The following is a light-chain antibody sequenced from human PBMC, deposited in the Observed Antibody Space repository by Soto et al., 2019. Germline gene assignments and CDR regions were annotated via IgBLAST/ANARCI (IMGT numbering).Light chain of an antibody. CDR3: HQRYLGPPIT. CDR2: DFS. Sequence: VVLTQSPATLSLSPGERATLSSRASQSVDRYLAWYQQKPCEAPRLLIYDFSKRATGILPSFSGCRSATAFSLTISSLETDDFAVYYCHQRYLGPPITFVQGTGLESK. J-gene: IGKJ5*01. V-gene: IGKV3-11*01. CDR1: QSVDRY.